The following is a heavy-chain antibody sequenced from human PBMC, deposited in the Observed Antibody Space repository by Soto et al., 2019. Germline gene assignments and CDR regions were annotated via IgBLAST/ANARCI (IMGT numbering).Heavy chain of an antibody. CDR2: IIPIFGTA. Sequence: QVQLVQSGAEVKKPGSSVKVSCKASGGTFSSYAISWVRQAPGQGLEWMGGIIPIFGTANYAQKFQGRVTISADESTSTAYMELSSLRSEDTAVYYCGSNRRDGDYYYYYGMDVWGQGTTVTVSS. D-gene: IGHD4-17*01. J-gene: IGHJ6*02. V-gene: IGHV1-69*01. CDR1: GGTFSSYA. CDR3: GSNRRDGDYYYYYGMDV.